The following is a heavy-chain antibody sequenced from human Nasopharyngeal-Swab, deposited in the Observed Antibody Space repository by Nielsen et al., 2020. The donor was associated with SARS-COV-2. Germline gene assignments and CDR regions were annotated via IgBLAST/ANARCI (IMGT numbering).Heavy chain of an antibody. V-gene: IGHV4-34*01. CDR1: GGSFSGYY. J-gene: IGHJ4*02. CDR2: INHSGST. CDR3: ARGRVGAKDY. D-gene: IGHD1-26*01. Sequence: SETLSLTCAVYGGSFSGYYWSWIRQPPGKGLEWIGEINHSGSTNYNPSLKSRVTISVDTSKNQLSLKLSSVTAADTAVYYCARGRVGAKDYWGQGTLVTVSS.